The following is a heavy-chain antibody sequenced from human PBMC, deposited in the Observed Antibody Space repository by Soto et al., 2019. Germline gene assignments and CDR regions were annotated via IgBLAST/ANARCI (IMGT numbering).Heavy chain of an antibody. J-gene: IGHJ4*02. CDR3: GGRNYYDSSGYYTAAEVY. CDR2: IKSKSDGGTI. D-gene: IGHD3-22*01. CDR1: GFTFNNAW. Sequence: EVQLVESGGGLVKPGGSLRLSCAASGFTFNNAWMSWVLQPPGKGLGWGGGIKSKSDGGTIDYPAPVKGRFTISRDDSENTQYLQMNSLKTEDTAVYYWGGRNYYDSSGYYTAAEVYGGQGTLVTVSS. V-gene: IGHV3-15*01.